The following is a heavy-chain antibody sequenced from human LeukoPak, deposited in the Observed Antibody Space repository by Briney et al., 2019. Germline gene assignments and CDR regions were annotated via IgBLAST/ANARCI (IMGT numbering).Heavy chain of an antibody. J-gene: IGHJ6*03. CDR2: IYTNGST. Sequence: SETLSLTCTVSGGSISSYYWSWIRQPAGKGLEWIGRIYTNGSTNYNPSLKSRVTMSVDTSKNQFSLKLSSVTAADTAVYYCARVTGSSSAYYYYYYYMDVWGKGTTVTVSS. D-gene: IGHD6-6*01. V-gene: IGHV4-4*07. CDR3: ARVTGSSSAYYYYYYYMDV. CDR1: GGSISSYY.